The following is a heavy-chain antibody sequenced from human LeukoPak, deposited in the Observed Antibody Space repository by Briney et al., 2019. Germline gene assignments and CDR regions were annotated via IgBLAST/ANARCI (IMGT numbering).Heavy chain of an antibody. V-gene: IGHV1-3*01. Sequence: ASVKVSCKASGYTFTSYAMHWVRQAPGQRLEWMGWINAGNGNTKYSQKFQGRVTITRDTSASTAYMELSSLRSEDTAVYYCATSPLLVLQPFDYWGQGTLVTVSS. J-gene: IGHJ4*02. D-gene: IGHD6-6*01. CDR3: ATSPLLVLQPFDY. CDR1: GYTFTSYA. CDR2: INAGNGNT.